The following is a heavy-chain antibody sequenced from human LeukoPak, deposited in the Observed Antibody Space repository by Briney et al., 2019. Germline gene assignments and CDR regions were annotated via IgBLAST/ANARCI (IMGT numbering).Heavy chain of an antibody. CDR2: INEDGSEK. J-gene: IGHJ4*02. CDR1: GFTLSSYW. Sequence: GGSLRLSCAASGFTLSSYWMSWVRQAPGKGLEWVANINEDGSEKYYVDSVKGRFTISRENGKNSQYLQMSSLRADDTAVYYCARPVYGYFDFWGQGILLTVSS. V-gene: IGHV3-7*04. D-gene: IGHD5-18*01. CDR3: ARPVYGYFDF.